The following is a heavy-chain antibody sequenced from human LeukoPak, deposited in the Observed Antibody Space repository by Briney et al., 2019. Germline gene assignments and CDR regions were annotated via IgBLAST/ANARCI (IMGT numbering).Heavy chain of an antibody. V-gene: IGHV4-59*12. CDR1: GGSISSLY. Sequence: SETLSLTCSVSGGSISSLYWSWIRQTPGKRLEWIGDFSYGGNTNYNPSLMSRVTISVDRSKNQFSLKLSSVTAADTAVYYCARRLGFYGMDVWGQGTTVTVSS. J-gene: IGHJ6*02. CDR3: ARRLGFYGMDV. D-gene: IGHD3-16*01. CDR2: FSYGGNT.